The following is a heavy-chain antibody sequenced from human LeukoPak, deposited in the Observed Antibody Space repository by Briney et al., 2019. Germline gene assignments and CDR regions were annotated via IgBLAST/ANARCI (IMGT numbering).Heavy chain of an antibody. J-gene: IGHJ5*02. Sequence: PGGSLRLSCAASGFIVSANYMSWVRQTPGKGLEWVSIFYSGGATFYVDSVKGRFTISRDNSENTLYLQMNGLTAEDTAMYYCARDSYQDYYGRFDPWGQGTLVIVSS. D-gene: IGHD3-10*01. CDR2: FYSGGAT. CDR3: ARDSYQDYYGRFDP. V-gene: IGHV3-66*01. CDR1: GFIVSANY.